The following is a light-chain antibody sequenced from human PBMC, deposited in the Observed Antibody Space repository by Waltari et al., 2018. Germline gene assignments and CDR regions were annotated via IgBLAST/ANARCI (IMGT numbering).Light chain of an antibody. Sequence: QSALTPPASVSGSPGQSITISCTGTSSDVGRYDLVSWYQQHPGRSPKLVIFEVSKRPSGVSNRFSGSKSGNTASLTISGLQAEDEAYYYCCSYGGSRSVFGSGTKVTVL. CDR1: SSDVGRYDL. CDR2: EVS. CDR3: CSYGGSRSV. V-gene: IGLV2-23*02. J-gene: IGLJ1*01.